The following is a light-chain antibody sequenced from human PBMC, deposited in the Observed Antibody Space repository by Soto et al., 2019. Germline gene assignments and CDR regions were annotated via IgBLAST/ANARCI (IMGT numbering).Light chain of an antibody. J-gene: IGLJ3*02. V-gene: IGLV1-40*01. CDR2: GNS. Sequence: QSVLAQPPSVSGAPGQRVTISCTGSSSNIGAGYGVHWYQQLPGTAPKLLIYGNSNRPSGVPDRFSGSKSGTSASLAITGLKAEDEADYHCQSYDSSLSGWVFGGGTKLTVL. CDR1: SSNIGAGYG. CDR3: QSYDSSLSGWV.